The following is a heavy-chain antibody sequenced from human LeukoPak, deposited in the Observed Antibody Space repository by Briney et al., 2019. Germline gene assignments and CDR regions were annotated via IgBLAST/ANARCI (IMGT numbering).Heavy chain of an antibody. J-gene: IGHJ4*02. V-gene: IGHV3-74*01. D-gene: IGHD1-14*01. Sequence: GGSLRLSCAASGFTFSSYWMHWVRQVPGKGLVWVARINPGRSSITYADSVKGRFTISRDNAKNTLYLQMDSLRAEDTGVYYCARSNQADDYWGQGTLVTVSS. CDR2: INPGRSSI. CDR3: ARSNQADDY. CDR1: GFTFSSYW.